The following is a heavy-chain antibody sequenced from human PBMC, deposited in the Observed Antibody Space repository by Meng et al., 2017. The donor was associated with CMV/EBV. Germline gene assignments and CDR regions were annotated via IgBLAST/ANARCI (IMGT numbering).Heavy chain of an antibody. D-gene: IGHD6-19*01. J-gene: IGHJ4*02. Sequence: SETLSLTCAVYGGSFSGYYWSWIRQPPGKGLEWIGEINRSGSTNYNPSLKSRVTISVDTSKNQFSLKLSSVTAADTAVYYCARNQWLGPFDYWGQGTLVTVSS. CDR3: ARNQWLGPFDY. CDR1: GGSFSGYY. V-gene: IGHV4-34*01. CDR2: INRSGST.